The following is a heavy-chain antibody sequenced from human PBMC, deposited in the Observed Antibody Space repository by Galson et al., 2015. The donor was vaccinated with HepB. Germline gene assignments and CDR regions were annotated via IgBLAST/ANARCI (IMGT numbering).Heavy chain of an antibody. CDR1: GFRFSGYG. D-gene: IGHD4-23*01. CDR2: ISSNEGTT. Sequence: SLRLSCAATGFRFSGYGMFWVRQAPGKGLEYVSAISSNEGTTYYANSVTDRFTISRDNSKNELYLQMGRLRAEDMAVYYCARNYGGNLIDYWGQGTLVTVSS. V-gene: IGHV3-64*01. J-gene: IGHJ4*02. CDR3: ARNYGGNLIDY.